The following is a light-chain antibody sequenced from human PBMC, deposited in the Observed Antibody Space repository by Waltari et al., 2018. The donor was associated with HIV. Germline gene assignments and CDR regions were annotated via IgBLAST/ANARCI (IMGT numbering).Light chain of an antibody. CDR3: TSYTSSSSLNYV. CDR1: SSDVGGYDY. CDR2: EVG. J-gene: IGLJ1*01. V-gene: IGLV2-14*01. Sequence: QSALTQPASVSGSPGQSITISCTGTSSDVGGYDYVSWYQHHPGKAPTLMIYEVGNRPSGVSARFSGSKSGNPASLTISGLQTEDEADYYCTSYTSSSSLNYVFGTGTKVTVL.